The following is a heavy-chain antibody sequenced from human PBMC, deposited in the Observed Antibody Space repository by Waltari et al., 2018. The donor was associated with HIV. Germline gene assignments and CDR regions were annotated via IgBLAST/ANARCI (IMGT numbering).Heavy chain of an antibody. J-gene: IGHJ5*02. CDR1: GFTFSAYA. D-gene: IGHD4-17*01. Sequence: EVQVLESGGGLVQPGGSLRLSCAASGFTFSAYAMGWVRQAPGKGLEWVSAIGRSGATKFYADSVKGRFTISRDNSKNTLYLQMNSLRAEDTAVYYCARGHRETVTTLRFDPWGQGTLVTVSS. V-gene: IGHV3-23*01. CDR2: IGRSGATK. CDR3: ARGHRETVTTLRFDP.